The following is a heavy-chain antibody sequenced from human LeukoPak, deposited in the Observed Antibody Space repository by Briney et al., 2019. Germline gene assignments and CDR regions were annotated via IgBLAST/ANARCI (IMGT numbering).Heavy chain of an antibody. D-gene: IGHD5-18*01. CDR3: AIGNSGYNFGY. Sequence: GGSLRLSCAASGFTFSSYWMYWVRQAPGKGLVWVSHINSNGITTNYADSVKGRFTISRDNAKNTLYLQMNSLSAEDTAVYYCAIGNSGYNFGYWGQGTLVTVSS. J-gene: IGHJ4*02. V-gene: IGHV3-74*01. CDR1: GFTFSSYW. CDR2: INSNGITT.